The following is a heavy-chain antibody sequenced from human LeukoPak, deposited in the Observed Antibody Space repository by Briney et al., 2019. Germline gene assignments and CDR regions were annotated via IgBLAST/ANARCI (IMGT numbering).Heavy chain of an antibody. Sequence: PGGSLRLSCAASGFTFSSYRMTWVRQAPGKGLEWVSSISSSSSYIYYADSVKGRFTISRDNAKNSLYLQMNSLRAEDTAVYYCARDLLLWFGELLNTFDYWGQGTLVTVSS. V-gene: IGHV3-21*01. J-gene: IGHJ4*02. CDR2: ISSSSSYI. CDR3: ARDLLLWFGELLNTFDY. D-gene: IGHD3-10*01. CDR1: GFTFSSYR.